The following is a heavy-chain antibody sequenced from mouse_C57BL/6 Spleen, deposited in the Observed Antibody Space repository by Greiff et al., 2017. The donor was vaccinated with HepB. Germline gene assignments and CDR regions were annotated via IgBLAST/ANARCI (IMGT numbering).Heavy chain of an antibody. CDR2: ISSGGDYI. V-gene: IGHV5-9-1*02. CDR1: GFTFSSYA. Sequence: EVQVVESGAGLVKPGGSLKLSCAASGFTFSSYAMSWVRQTPEQRLEWVAYISSGGDYIYYADTVKGRFTISRDNAKNTLYLQMSSLKSEDTAMYYCTREGGSYPDYWGQGTTLTVPA. D-gene: IGHD1-1*02. CDR3: TREGGSYPDY. J-gene: IGHJ2*01.